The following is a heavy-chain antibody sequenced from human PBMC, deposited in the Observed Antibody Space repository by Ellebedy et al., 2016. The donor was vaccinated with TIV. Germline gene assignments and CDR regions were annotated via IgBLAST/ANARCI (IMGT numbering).Heavy chain of an antibody. CDR2: ISNDGNIK. Sequence: PGGSLRLSCAASGFTFSDHYISWIRQAPGKGLEWVAVISNDGNIKYYADSVKGRFIISRDNSKNTLYLQVNSLRAEDTAVYYCAITSARPEHFDYWGQGTLVTVSS. J-gene: IGHJ4*02. V-gene: IGHV3-30*03. CDR1: GFTFSDHY. CDR3: AITSARPEHFDY. D-gene: IGHD6-6*01.